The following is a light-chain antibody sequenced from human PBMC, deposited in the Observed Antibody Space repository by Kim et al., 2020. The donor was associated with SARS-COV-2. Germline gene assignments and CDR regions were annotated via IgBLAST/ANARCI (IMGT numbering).Light chain of an antibody. CDR1: QSIGTY. Sequence: ALSASVGDRITITCRASQSIGTYLHWYQQKPGKAPNILIYGATSLESGVPFRFRGSGSGTDFTLTITSLQLEDLGTYYCQQSFIPPYTFGQGTKLEI. CDR3: QQSFIPPYT. V-gene: IGKV1-39*01. J-gene: IGKJ2*01. CDR2: GAT.